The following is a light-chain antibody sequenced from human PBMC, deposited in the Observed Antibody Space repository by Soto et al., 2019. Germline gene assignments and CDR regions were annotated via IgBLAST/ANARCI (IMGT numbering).Light chain of an antibody. CDR1: QRVISSY. Sequence: IVLTQSPGTLSLSPGERATLSCRASQRVISSYLAWFQQRPGRAPRLLIYGASKRATDIPDRFTGSGSGTDFALTISRLEPEDCAVYYCQQYVTYPCTFGQGTKVEIK. CDR2: GAS. J-gene: IGKJ1*01. V-gene: IGKV3-20*01. CDR3: QQYVTYPCT.